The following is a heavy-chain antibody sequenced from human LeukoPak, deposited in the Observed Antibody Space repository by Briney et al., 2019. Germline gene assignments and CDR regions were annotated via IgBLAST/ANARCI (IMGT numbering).Heavy chain of an antibody. CDR3: ARDVLGMDV. Sequence: ASVKVSCKASGYTFTSFDINWVRQATGQGLVWMGIINPSGGSTSYAQKFQGRVTMTRDTSTSTVYMKLSSLRSEDTAVYYCARDVLGMDVWGQGTTVAVSS. J-gene: IGHJ6*02. CDR2: INPSGGST. CDR1: GYTFTSFD. V-gene: IGHV1-46*01.